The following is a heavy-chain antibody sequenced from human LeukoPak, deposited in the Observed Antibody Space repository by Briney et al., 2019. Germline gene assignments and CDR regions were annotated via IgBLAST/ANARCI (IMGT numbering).Heavy chain of an antibody. CDR2: IYYTGGT. V-gene: IGHV4-59*08. CDR3: ARHGTSVAWYFDL. D-gene: IGHD6-19*01. CDR1: GGSFSSFY. Sequence: PSETLSLTCTVSGGSFSSFYWSWIRQPPGKGLEWIGYIYYTGGTNYNPSLKGRITTSVDTSKNQFSLQLSSVTAADTAVYYCARHGTSVAWYFDLWGRGTLVAVSS. J-gene: IGHJ2*01.